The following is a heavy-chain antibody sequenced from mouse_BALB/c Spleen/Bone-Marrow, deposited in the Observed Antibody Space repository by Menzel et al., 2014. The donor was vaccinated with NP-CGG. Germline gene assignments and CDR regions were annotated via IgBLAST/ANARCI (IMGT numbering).Heavy chain of an antibody. J-gene: IGHJ2*01. CDR1: GYTFTSYW. Sequence: LQESGAELAKPGASVMMSCKASGYTFTSYWMHWVKQRPGQALEWIGYINPSTGYTEFNQKFKDKATLTADKSSSTAYMHLSSLTSEDSAVYYCARGATVVARYFDSWGQSSTLTVSS. D-gene: IGHD1-1*01. CDR3: ARGATVVARYFDS. V-gene: IGHV1-7*01. CDR2: INPSTGYT.